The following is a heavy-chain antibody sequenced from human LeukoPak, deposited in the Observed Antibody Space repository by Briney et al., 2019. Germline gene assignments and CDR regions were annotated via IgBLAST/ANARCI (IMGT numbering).Heavy chain of an antibody. D-gene: IGHD4-17*01. CDR2: MNPNSGNT. J-gene: IGHJ6*03. V-gene: IGHV1-8*02. CDR3: ARERGDYGDYVFNYYYYYYMDV. Sequence: GDSVKVSCKASGYTFTSYGINWVRQATGQGLEWMGWMNPNSGNTGYAQKFQGRVTMTRNTSISTAYMELSSLRSEDTAVYYCARERGDYGDYVFNYYYYYYMDVWGKGTTVTVSS. CDR1: GYTFTSYG.